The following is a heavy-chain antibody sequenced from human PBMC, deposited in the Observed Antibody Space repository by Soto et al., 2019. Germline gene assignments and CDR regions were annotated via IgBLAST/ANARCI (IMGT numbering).Heavy chain of an antibody. J-gene: IGHJ6*02. CDR2: ISGSGGST. D-gene: IGHD6-6*01. Sequence: GSLRLSCAAPGFTFSSYAMSWVRQAPGKGLEWVSAISGSGGSTYYADSVKGRFTISRDNSKNTLYLQMNSLRAEDTAVYYCASTNLYSSSSSGYYYGMDVWGQGTTVTVYS. V-gene: IGHV3-23*01. CDR3: ASTNLYSSSSSGYYYGMDV. CDR1: GFTFSSYA.